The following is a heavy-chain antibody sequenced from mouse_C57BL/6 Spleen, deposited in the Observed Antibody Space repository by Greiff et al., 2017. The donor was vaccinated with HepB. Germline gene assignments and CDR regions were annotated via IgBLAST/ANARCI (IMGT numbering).Heavy chain of an antibody. CDR2: ISSGSSTI. Sequence: EVQLVESGGGLVKPGGSLKLSCAASGFTFSDYRMHWVRQTPEKGLEWVAYISSGSSTIYYPDTVKGRFTITRDNAKNTLFLEMTSLRSEDTAMYYCARNGYYYAIEYWGQGTTGTVSS. D-gene: IGHD2-2*01. CDR1: GFTFSDYR. J-gene: IGHJ4*01. V-gene: IGHV5-17*01. CDR3: ARNGYYYAIEY.